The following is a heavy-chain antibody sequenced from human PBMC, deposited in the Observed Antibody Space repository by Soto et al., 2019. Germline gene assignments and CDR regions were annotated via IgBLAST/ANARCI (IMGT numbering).Heavy chain of an antibody. V-gene: IGHV4-4*07. D-gene: IGHD3-3*01. Sequence: QVHLQQSGPGLVNPSETLSLTCTVSGGSMSSYYWTWIWQPAGKGLEWIGRVYSSGGTHYNPSLKSRVTISLDTSKNQFSLRLLSATDADTAVYYCARGQRFSDWFDPWGQGTLVNVSS. CDR2: VYSSGGT. J-gene: IGHJ5*02. CDR1: GGSMSSYY. CDR3: ARGQRFSDWFDP.